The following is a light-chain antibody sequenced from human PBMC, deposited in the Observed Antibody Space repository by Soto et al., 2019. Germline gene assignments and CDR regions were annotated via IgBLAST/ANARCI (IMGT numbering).Light chain of an antibody. CDR3: SSYTRTNTRV. CDR1: SSDVGGYNY. Sequence: QSALTQPASVSGSPGQSITISCTGTSSDVGGYNYVSWYQQHPGKAPKLIIYEVNNRPSGVSSRFSGSKSGNTASLTISGLQADDEADYFCSSYTRTNTRVFGGGTKLTVL. J-gene: IGLJ3*02. CDR2: EVN. V-gene: IGLV2-14*01.